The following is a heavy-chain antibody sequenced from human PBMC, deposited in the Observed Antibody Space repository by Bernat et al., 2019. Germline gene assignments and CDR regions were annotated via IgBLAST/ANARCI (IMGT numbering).Heavy chain of an antibody. CDR2: IKSNTDGGTT. V-gene: IGHV3-15*01. CDR3: ATDFAKEDSSPGIDF. J-gene: IGHJ4*02. Sequence: EVQLVDSGGGLVKPGGSLRLSCAASGFTFTTAWMNWVRQAPGRGLEWVGHIKSNTDGGTTDYAAPVRGRFTVSRDDSRNMMYLQMNRLKTEDTAIYYCATDFAKEDSSPGIDFWGPGALVIVSS. CDR1: GFTFTTAW. D-gene: IGHD2-15*01.